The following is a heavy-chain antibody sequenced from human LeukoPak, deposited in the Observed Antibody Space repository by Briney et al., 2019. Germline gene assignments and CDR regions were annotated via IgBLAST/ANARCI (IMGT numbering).Heavy chain of an antibody. V-gene: IGHV3-11*01. Sequence: GGSLRLSCAASGFTFSDCYMSWIRQAPGKRLEWVSYISSSGSTIYYADSVKGRFTISRDNAKNSLYLQMNSLRAEDTAVYYCARVDCSGGSCSLGYWGQGTLVTVSS. J-gene: IGHJ4*02. CDR2: ISSSGSTI. CDR3: ARVDCSGGSCSLGY. D-gene: IGHD2-15*01. CDR1: GFTFSDCY.